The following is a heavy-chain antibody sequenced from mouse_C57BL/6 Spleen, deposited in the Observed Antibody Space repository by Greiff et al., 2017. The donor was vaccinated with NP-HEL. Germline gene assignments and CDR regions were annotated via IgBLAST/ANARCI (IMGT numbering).Heavy chain of an antibody. D-gene: IGHD2-4*01. CDR1: GYAFSSYW. V-gene: IGHV1-80*01. Sequence: VQLQQSGAELVKPGASVKISCKASGYAFSSYWMNWVKQRPGKGLEWIGQIYPGDGDTNYNGKFKGKATLTADKSSSTAYMQLSSLTSEDSAVYFCARGWDYVYAMDYWGQGPSVTVSS. CDR2: IYPGDGDT. J-gene: IGHJ4*01. CDR3: ARGWDYVYAMDY.